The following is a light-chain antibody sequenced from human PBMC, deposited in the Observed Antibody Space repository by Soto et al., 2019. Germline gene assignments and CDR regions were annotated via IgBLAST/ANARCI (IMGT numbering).Light chain of an antibody. Sequence: DIQMTQSPSTLSASLGDRVTITCRASQSISSYLNWNQQKPGKAPKFLIYTASSLQSGVPSRFSGSGSGTEFTLTISSLQPDDFATYYCQQYNSYRFGQGTMV. CDR2: TAS. CDR3: QQYNSYR. J-gene: IGKJ1*01. CDR1: QSISSY. V-gene: IGKV1-5*01.